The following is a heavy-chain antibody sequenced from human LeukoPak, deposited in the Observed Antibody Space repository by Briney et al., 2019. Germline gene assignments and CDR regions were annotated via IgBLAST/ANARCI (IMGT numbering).Heavy chain of an antibody. D-gene: IGHD5-18*01. CDR3: MTAAGYNFGQY. Sequence: PGTSLRLSCAASGFTFDNYAMNWVRQAPGKGLEWVSALYIGGNTYYADSVRGRFTISRDNSKNTLYLQMNSLRAEDTAIYYCMTAAGYNFGQYWGQGTLVTVSS. CDR1: GFTFDNYA. V-gene: IGHV3-23*05. J-gene: IGHJ4*02. CDR2: LYIGGNT.